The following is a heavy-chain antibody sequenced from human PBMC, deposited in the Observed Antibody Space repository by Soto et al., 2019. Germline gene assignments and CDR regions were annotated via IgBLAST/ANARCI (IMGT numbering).Heavy chain of an antibody. V-gene: IGHV1-18*01. CDR3: ARECTNYYERALGPPSRVEWFDP. Sequence: ASVKVSCKASGYTFTSYGISWVRQAPGQGLEWMGWISAYNGNTNYAQKLQGRVTMTTDTSTSTAYMELRSLRSDDTAVYYCARECTNYYERALGPPSRVEWFDPWGQGTLVTVSS. CDR2: ISAYNGNT. D-gene: IGHD3-22*01. CDR1: GYTFTSYG. J-gene: IGHJ5*02.